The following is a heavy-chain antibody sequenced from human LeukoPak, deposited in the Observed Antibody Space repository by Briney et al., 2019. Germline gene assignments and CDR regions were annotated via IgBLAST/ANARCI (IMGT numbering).Heavy chain of an antibody. CDR2: ISSSSSYI. Sequence: GGSLRLSCAASGFTFSSYSMSWVRQAPGKGLEWVSSISSSSSYISYADSMRGRFTISRDNAKNSLYLQMNSLRAEDTAVYYCARDKVAAAPGDYWGQGTLVTVSS. D-gene: IGHD2-2*01. J-gene: IGHJ4*02. CDR1: GFTFSSYS. CDR3: ARDKVAAAPGDY. V-gene: IGHV3-21*01.